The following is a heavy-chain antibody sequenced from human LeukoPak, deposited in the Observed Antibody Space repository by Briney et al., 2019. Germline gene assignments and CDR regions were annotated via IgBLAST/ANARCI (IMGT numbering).Heavy chain of an antibody. D-gene: IGHD2-2*01. CDR1: GYTFTSYG. CDR2: VMPMFNTS. CDR3: AKVQNEVVPIAMRGWFDP. Sequence: ASVKVSCKASGYTFTSYGISWVRQAPGQGLEWLGGVMPMFNTSNYAQKFQGRVTITADENTSTVYMELSSLRSEDTAVYYCAKVQNEVVPIAMRGWFDPWGQGTLVAVSS. V-gene: IGHV1-69*13. J-gene: IGHJ5*02.